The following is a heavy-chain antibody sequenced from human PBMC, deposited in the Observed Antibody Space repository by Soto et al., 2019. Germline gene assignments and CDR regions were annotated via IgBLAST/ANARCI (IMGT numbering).Heavy chain of an antibody. J-gene: IGHJ3*02. Sequence: PGGSLRLSCAASGFTFSSYAMHWVRQAPGKGLEWVAVISYDGSNKYYADSVKGRFTISRDNSKNTLYLQMNSLRAEDTAVYYCAVGEGSAAAVTEVGAFDIWGQGTMVTVSS. D-gene: IGHD6-13*01. CDR2: ISYDGSNK. CDR3: AVGEGSAAAVTEVGAFDI. CDR1: GFTFSSYA. V-gene: IGHV3-30-3*01.